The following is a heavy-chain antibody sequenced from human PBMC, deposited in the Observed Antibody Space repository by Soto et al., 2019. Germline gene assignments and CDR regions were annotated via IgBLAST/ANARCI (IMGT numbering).Heavy chain of an antibody. CDR2: IIPIFGTA. Sequence: QVQLVQSGAEVKKPGSSVKVSCKASGGTCSSYAISWVRQAPGQGLEWMGGIIPIFGTANYAQKFQVRVTITADASTSTAYMEMSSLRSVDTSVYYCASANGDYVPLSDYWGQGTLVTVSS. J-gene: IGHJ4*02. CDR1: GGTCSSYA. CDR3: ASANGDYVPLSDY. D-gene: IGHD4-17*01. V-gene: IGHV1-69*01.